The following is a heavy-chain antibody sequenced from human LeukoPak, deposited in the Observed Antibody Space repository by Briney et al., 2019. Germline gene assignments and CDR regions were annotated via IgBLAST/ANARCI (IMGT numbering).Heavy chain of an antibody. CDR3: AKVTYDFWSGYYYFDY. Sequence: PGGSLRLSCAASGFTFSSYAMSWVRQAPGKGLEWVSAISGSGGSTYYADSVKGRFTISRDNSKNTLYLQMNSLRAEDTAVYYCAKVTYDFWSGYYYFDYWGQGTLVTVS. D-gene: IGHD3/OR15-3a*01. CDR1: GFTFSSYA. V-gene: IGHV3-23*01. CDR2: ISGSGGST. J-gene: IGHJ4*02.